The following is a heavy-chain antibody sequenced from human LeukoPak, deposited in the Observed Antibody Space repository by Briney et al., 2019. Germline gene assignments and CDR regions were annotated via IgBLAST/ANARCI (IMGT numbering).Heavy chain of an antibody. J-gene: IGHJ4*02. CDR2: IIPIFGTA. V-gene: IGHV1-69*13. CDR3: ARNLEMATTSSYYFDY. CDR1: GGTFTSYA. Sequence: ASVKVSCKASGGTFTSYAISWVRQAPGQGLEWMGGIIPIFGTANYAQKFQGRVTITADESTSTAYMELSSLRSEDTAVYYCARNLEMATTSSYYFDYWGQGTLVTVSS. D-gene: IGHD5-24*01.